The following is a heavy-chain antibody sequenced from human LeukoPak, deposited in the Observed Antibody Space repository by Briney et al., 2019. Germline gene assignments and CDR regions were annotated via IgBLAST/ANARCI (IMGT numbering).Heavy chain of an antibody. D-gene: IGHD4-17*01. Sequence: SETLSLTCTVSGGSVSSGSYYWSWIRQPPGKGLEWIGYIYLSGGTTYNPSLNSRVTISVDTSKNKFSLKLSSVTAADTAVYYCARVPISTTARGYFDYWGQGTLVTVSS. J-gene: IGHJ4*02. CDR2: IYLSGGT. V-gene: IGHV4-61*01. CDR3: ARVPISTTARGYFDY. CDR1: GGSVSSGSYY.